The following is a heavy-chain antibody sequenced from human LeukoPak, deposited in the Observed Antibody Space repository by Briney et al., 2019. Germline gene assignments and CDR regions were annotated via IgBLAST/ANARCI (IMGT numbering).Heavy chain of an antibody. D-gene: IGHD6-6*01. Sequence: SETLSLTCAVYGGSFSGYYWSWIRQPPGKGLEWIGEINHSGSTNYNPSLKSRVTISVDTSKNQFSLKLSSVTAADTAVYYCARYQLAARFFDYWGQGTLVTVSS. CDR3: ARYQLAARFFDY. CDR1: GGSFSGYY. CDR2: INHSGST. J-gene: IGHJ4*02. V-gene: IGHV4-34*01.